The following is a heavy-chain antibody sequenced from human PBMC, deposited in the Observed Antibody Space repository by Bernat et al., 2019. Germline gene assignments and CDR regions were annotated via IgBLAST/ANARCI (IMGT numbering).Heavy chain of an antibody. Sequence: VQLVESGGGVVQPGRSLRLSCAASGFTFSSHWMSWVRQSPGKGLEWVANIKENGGQKYSVDSVKGRFTISRDNAKNSLYLQMNSLRAEDTALYHCARGFFVAARLFDYWGQGTLVTVSS. CDR1: GFTFSSHW. V-gene: IGHV3-7*03. CDR3: ARGFFVAARLFDY. CDR2: IKENGGQK. J-gene: IGHJ4*02. D-gene: IGHD6-6*01.